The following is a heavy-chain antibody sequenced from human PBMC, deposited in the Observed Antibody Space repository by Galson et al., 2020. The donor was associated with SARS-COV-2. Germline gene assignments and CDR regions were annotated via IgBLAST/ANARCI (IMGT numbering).Heavy chain of an antibody. CDR1: GGSISSYY. CDR2: IYDSGST. Sequence: SETLSLTCTVSGGSISSYYWSWIRQPPGKGLEWIGYIYDSGSTSYNPSLKSRVTISVDTSKIQFSLKLSSVTAADTAVYYCARGGPLFSNTWYDYWGQGTLVTVSS. D-gene: IGHD6-13*01. J-gene: IGHJ4*02. CDR3: ARGGPLFSNTWYDY. V-gene: IGHV4-59*13.